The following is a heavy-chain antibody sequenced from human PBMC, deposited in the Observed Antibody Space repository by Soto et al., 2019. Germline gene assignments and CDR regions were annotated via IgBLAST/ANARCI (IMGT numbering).Heavy chain of an antibody. J-gene: IGHJ6*02. CDR1: GGTFSSYA. Sequence: QVQLVQSGAEVKKPGSSVKVSCKASGGTFSSYAISWVRQAPGQGLEWMGGIIPIFGTANYAQKFQGRVTITADESTSTAYVELSSLRSEDTAVYYCARARVVVVVAAIDYYYGIDVWGQGTTVTVSS. D-gene: IGHD2-15*01. CDR2: IIPIFGTA. CDR3: ARARVVVVVAAIDYYYGIDV. V-gene: IGHV1-69*12.